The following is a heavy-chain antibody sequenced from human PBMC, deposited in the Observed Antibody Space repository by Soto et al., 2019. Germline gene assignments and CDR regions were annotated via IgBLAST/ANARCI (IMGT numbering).Heavy chain of an antibody. D-gene: IGHD6-6*01. CDR1: GESISSGGYY. V-gene: IGHV4-31*03. J-gene: IGHJ4*02. CDR2: IYDSESA. CDR3: SRASSTSSAADY. Sequence: QVQLQESGPGLVKASQTLSLICSVSGESISSGGYYWSWIRHHPGKGLEWIGYIYDSESAYYNPSLKSRVTISMYTSQNHFAMNLSSVTAADTAVYYCSRASSTSSAADYWGRGTRLTVPS.